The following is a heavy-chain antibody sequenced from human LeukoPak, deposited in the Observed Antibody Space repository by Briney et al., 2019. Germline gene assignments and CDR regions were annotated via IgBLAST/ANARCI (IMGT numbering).Heavy chain of an antibody. CDR1: GGSFSGYY. CDR3: ARRSVVRFLEWLPLQYYYYGMDV. Sequence: SETLSLTCAVYGGSFSGYYWSWIRQPPGKGLEWIGEINHSGSTNYNPSLKSRVTISVDTSKNQFSLKLSSVTAADTAVYYCARRSVVRFLEWLPLQYYYYGMDVWGQGTTVTVSS. V-gene: IGHV4-34*01. J-gene: IGHJ6*02. D-gene: IGHD3-3*01. CDR2: INHSGST.